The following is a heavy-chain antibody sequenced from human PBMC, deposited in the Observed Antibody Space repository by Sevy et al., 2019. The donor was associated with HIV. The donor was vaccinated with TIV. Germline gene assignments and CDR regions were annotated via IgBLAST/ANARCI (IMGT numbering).Heavy chain of an antibody. J-gene: IGHJ4*02. CDR1: DDSISNDY. CDR3: ARGTFSYGYWREFDY. Sequence: SETLSLTCTVSDDSISNDYWSWIRQPPGKGLEWIGYIYYSGSTNYNPSLKSRVTISLDTSKNQFSVKLSSVTAADTAVYYCARGTFSYGYWREFDYWGQGTLVTVSS. CDR2: IYYSGST. D-gene: IGHD5-18*01. V-gene: IGHV4-59*01.